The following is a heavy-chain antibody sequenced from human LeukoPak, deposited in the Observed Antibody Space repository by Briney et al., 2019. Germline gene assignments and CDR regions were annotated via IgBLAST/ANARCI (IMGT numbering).Heavy chain of an antibody. CDR3: ARDYTLTLGTTTYFQH. J-gene: IGHJ1*01. D-gene: IGHD1-7*01. CDR1: GYIFDIYA. Sequence: ASVKVSCKASGYIFDIYALIWVRQAPGQGLELMGWISTNTANPTYAQGFTGRFVFSLDTSVSTAYLQISSLKAEDTAVYYCARDYTLTLGTTTYFQHWGQGTLVTVSS. CDR2: ISTNTANP. V-gene: IGHV7-4-1*02.